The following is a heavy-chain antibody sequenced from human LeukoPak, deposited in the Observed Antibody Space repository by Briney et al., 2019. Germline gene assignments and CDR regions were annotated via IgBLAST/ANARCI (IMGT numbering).Heavy chain of an antibody. CDR2: IDPNSGGT. V-gene: IGHV1-2*02. Sequence: ASVEVSCKASGYTLTGYYMHWVRQAPGQGLEWMGWIDPNSGGTNYAQKFQGRVTLTRDTSISTAYMELSRLRSDDTAVYFCARAGYCSGGSCYALDYWGQGTLVTVSS. D-gene: IGHD2-15*01. CDR1: GYTLTGYY. J-gene: IGHJ4*02. CDR3: ARAGYCSGGSCYALDY.